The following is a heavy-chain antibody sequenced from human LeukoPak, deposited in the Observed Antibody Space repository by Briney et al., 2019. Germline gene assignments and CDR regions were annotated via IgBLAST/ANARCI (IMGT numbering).Heavy chain of an antibody. CDR1: GGTFSSYT. CDR2: IIPILGIA. Sequence: SVKVSCKASGGTFSSYTISWVRQAPGQGLEWMGRIIPILGIANYAQKFQGRVTITADKSTSTAYMELSSLRSEDTAVYYCAGESYGGNSAVDYWGQGTLVTVSS. D-gene: IGHD4-23*01. J-gene: IGHJ4*02. V-gene: IGHV1-69*04. CDR3: AGESYGGNSAVDY.